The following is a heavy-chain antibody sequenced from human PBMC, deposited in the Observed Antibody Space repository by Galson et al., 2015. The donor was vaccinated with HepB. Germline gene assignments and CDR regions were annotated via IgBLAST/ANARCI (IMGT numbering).Heavy chain of an antibody. D-gene: IGHD3-16*01. V-gene: IGHV6-1*01. CDR1: GDSVSSYSAA. CDR2: TYYRSTWYN. CDR3: TRGHRGDEGFGI. Sequence: CAISGDSVSSYSAAWHWIRQSPSRGLEWLGRTYYRSTWYNDYAVSVKSRMTINSDTSKNQFSLQVNSLTLEDAAIYYCTRGHRGDEGFGIWGPGTMVIVSA. J-gene: IGHJ3*02.